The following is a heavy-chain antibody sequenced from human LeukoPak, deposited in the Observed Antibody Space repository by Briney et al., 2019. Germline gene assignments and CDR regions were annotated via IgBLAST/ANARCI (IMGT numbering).Heavy chain of an antibody. CDR1: GGSISSSSYY. Sequence: PSETLSLTCTVSGGSISSSSYYWGWIRQPPGKGLEWIGSIYYSGSTYYNPSLKSRVTISVDTSKNQFSLKLSSVTAADTAVYYCARDRVFRTIRHQFDPWGQGTLVTVSS. CDR2: IYYSGST. J-gene: IGHJ5*02. V-gene: IGHV4-39*07. D-gene: IGHD6-13*01. CDR3: ARDRVFRTIRHQFDP.